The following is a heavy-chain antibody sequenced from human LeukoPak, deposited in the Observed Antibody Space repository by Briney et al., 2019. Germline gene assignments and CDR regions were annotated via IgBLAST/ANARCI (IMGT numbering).Heavy chain of an antibody. Sequence: GGSLRLSCAASGFTFSSHGMHWVRQAPGKGLEWVAVISHDGGNTYYADSVKGRLAISRDNSRNTLYLQMNRLRADDTAVYYCARGRYCSGGSCYSWYNYYYMDVWGKGTTVIVSS. D-gene: IGHD2-15*01. J-gene: IGHJ6*03. CDR2: ISHDGGNT. V-gene: IGHV3-30*09. CDR1: GFTFSSHG. CDR3: ARGRYCSGGSCYSWYNYYYMDV.